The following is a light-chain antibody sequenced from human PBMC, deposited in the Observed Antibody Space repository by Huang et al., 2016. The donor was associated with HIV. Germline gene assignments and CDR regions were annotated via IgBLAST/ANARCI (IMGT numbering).Light chain of an antibody. Sequence: AIQLTQFPPSLSASVGDRVTITCRASQDIRTDLAWYQPKPGKAPKLLISAAFNLQSGIPSRFSGGASGTDFTLFISSLQPEDAATYYCQQLHDYPITFGRGTRLDIK. CDR2: AAF. CDR1: QDIRTD. J-gene: IGKJ5*01. V-gene: IGKV1-6*01. CDR3: QQLHDYPIT.